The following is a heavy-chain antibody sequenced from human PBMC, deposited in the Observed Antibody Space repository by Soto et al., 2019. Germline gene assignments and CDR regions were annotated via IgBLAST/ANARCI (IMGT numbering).Heavy chain of an antibody. V-gene: IGHV3-23*01. CDR2: ISANGGST. CDR1: GFTFSGYW. CDR3: AKAREVTLVRVPSSY. D-gene: IGHD3-10*01. Sequence: GGSLRLSCAASGFTFSGYWMHWVRQAPGKGLEWVSAISANGGSTYYADSVKGRFTISRDDSKNTLYLQMSSLSAEDTAVYYCAKAREVTLVRVPSSYWGQGTLVTVSS. J-gene: IGHJ4*02.